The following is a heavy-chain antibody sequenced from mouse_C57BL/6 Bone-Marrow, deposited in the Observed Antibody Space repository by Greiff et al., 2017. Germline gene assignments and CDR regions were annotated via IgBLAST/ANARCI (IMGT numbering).Heavy chain of an antibody. Sequence: QVQLQQSGPELVKPGASVKISCKASGYAFSSSWMNWVKQRPGKGLEWIGRIYPGDGDTNYNGKFKGKATLTADKSSSTAYMQLSSLTSEDSAVYFCAREGGNPSPFDVWGTGTTVTVSS. CDR3: AREGGNPSPFDV. V-gene: IGHV1-82*01. CDR1: GYAFSSSW. CDR2: IYPGDGDT. D-gene: IGHD2-1*01. J-gene: IGHJ1*03.